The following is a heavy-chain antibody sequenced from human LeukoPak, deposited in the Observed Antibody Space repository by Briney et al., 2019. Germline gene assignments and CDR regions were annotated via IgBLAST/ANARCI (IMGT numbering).Heavy chain of an antibody. CDR1: GFTFSSYS. V-gene: IGHV3-21*01. Sequence: PGGSLRLSCAASGFTFSSYSMNWVRQAPGKGLEWVSSISSSSSYIYYADSVKGRFTISRDNAKNSLYLQMSSLRAEDTAVYYCASFRTGYSYYFDYWGQGILVTVSS. D-gene: IGHD3/OR15-3a*01. CDR3: ASFRTGYSYYFDY. CDR2: ISSSSSYI. J-gene: IGHJ4*02.